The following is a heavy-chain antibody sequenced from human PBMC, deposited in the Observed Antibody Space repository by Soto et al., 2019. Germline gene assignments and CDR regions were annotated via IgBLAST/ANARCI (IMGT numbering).Heavy chain of an antibody. D-gene: IGHD6-19*01. J-gene: IGHJ5*02. CDR2: ISGSGGST. V-gene: IGHV3-23*01. Sequence: VGSLRLSCGASGFTFSSYAMSWVRQAQGKGLEWVSAISGSGGSTYYADSVKGRFTISRDNSKNTLYLQMNSLRAEDTAVSYCAKEVHDSSGWYKWNRFDPWVQGTLVTVSS. CDR3: AKEVHDSSGWYKWNRFDP. CDR1: GFTFSSYA.